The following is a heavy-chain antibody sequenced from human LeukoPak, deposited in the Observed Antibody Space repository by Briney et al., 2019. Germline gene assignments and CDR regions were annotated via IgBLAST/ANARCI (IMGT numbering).Heavy chain of an antibody. D-gene: IGHD3-10*01. CDR2: TIGSGGST. Sequence: GGSLRLSCAASRFTFNTYAMSWVRQAPGKGLEWVSATIGSGGSTYYADSLKGRFTISRDNSKNTLYLQMNSLRAEDTAVYYCAKDGLVWFGELNWGQGTLVTVSS. CDR1: RFTFNTYA. V-gene: IGHV3-23*01. CDR3: AKDGLVWFGELN. J-gene: IGHJ4*02.